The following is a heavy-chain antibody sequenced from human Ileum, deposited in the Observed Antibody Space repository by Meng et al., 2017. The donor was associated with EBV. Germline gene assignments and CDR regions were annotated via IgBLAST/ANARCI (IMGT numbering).Heavy chain of an antibody. J-gene: IGHJ4*02. CDR2: IYHSGST. D-gene: IGHD2-8*01. CDR1: GDSMTNNNW. Sequence: QVPVGGSGPGLFKSSGTLSLTCGVSGDSMTNNNWWTWVRQPPGKGLEWIGEIYHSGSTNYNPSLQSRATISVDMSKKQFSLKLRSVTAADTAVYYCARTGVGLAFDYWGLGTLVTVSS. CDR3: ARTGVGLAFDY. V-gene: IGHV4-4*02.